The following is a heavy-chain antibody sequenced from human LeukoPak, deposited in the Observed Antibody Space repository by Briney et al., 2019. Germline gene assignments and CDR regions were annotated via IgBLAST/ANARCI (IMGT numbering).Heavy chain of an antibody. V-gene: IGHV3-30*02. J-gene: IGHJ4*02. D-gene: IGHD1-7*01. Sequence: GGSLRLSCAASGIVFSAYGMHWVRQAPGKGLEWVAFIRYDGISKYYADSVKGRFTTSRDTSKNTLYLQMNSLRAEDTAVYYCARDKSWNYLGYWGQGTLVTVSS. CDR3: ARDKSWNYLGY. CDR1: GIVFSAYG. CDR2: IRYDGISK.